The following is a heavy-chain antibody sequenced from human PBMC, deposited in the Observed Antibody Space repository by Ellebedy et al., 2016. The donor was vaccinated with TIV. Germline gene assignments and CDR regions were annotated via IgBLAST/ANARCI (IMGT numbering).Heavy chain of an antibody. J-gene: IGHJ4*02. CDR2: IYYSGTA. V-gene: IGHV4-39*01. D-gene: IGHD2-15*01. CDR3: ARSLAYCSGVNCYTLEY. CDR1: GASVSSSCCY. Sequence: SETLSLTXSVSGASVSSSCCYWAWIRQAPGKGLEWIGSIYYSGTAYYNPSLKSRVTISVDSSKNQFSLNLSSVTAADTAVYYCARSLAYCSGVNCYTLEYWGQGTLVTVSS.